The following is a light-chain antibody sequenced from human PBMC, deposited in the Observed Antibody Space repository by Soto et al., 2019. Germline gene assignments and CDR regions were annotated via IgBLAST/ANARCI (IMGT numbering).Light chain of an antibody. CDR1: SSDVGAYNY. CDR2: DVS. J-gene: IGLJ3*02. V-gene: IGLV2-11*01. Sequence: QSALTQPRSVSGSPGQSVTISCTGTSSDVGAYNYVSWYQQHPGKPPKLMICDVSKRPSGVPDRFSGSKSGNAASLTISGLQAEDEADYYCCSYVGSYTWVFGGGTKLTVL. CDR3: CSYVGSYTWV.